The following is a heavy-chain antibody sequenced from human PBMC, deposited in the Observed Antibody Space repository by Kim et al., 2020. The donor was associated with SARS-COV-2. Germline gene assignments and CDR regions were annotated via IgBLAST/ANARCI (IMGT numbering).Heavy chain of an antibody. CDR3: ARAYS. J-gene: IGHJ5*02. Sequence: KHDGSEKYYVDSVKGRFTISRDNAKNSLYLEMNSLTADDTAVYYCARAYSWGQGALVTVSS. D-gene: IGHD2-21*01. V-gene: IGHV3-7*03. CDR2: KHDGSEK.